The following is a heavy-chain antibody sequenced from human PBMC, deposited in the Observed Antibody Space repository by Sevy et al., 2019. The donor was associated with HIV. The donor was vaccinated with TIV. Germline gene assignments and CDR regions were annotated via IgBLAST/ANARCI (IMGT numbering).Heavy chain of an antibody. CDR1: GDSISSGGYS. Sequence: SETLSLTCAVSGDSISSGGYSWSWIRQPPGKGLEWIGYIYHTGSTYYNPSLMSRVTISIDRSKNQFSLRLSSVTAADTAVYYCARTDDFGSGSLLFDYWGQGTLVTVSS. D-gene: IGHD3-10*01. CDR3: ARTDDFGSGSLLFDY. J-gene: IGHJ4*02. CDR2: IYHTGST. V-gene: IGHV4-30-2*01.